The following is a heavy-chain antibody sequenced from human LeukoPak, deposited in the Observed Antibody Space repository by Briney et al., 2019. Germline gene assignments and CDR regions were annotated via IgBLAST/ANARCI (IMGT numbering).Heavy chain of an antibody. V-gene: IGHV1-24*01. Sequence: ASVKVSCKASGGTFSSYAISWVRQAPGQGLEWMGGFDPEDGETIYAQKFQGRVTMTEDTSTDTAYMELSSLRSEDTAVYYCATDIPSYDFWSGPENWFDPWGQGTLVTVSS. D-gene: IGHD3-3*01. CDR2: FDPEDGET. J-gene: IGHJ5*02. CDR1: GGTFSSYA. CDR3: ATDIPSYDFWSGPENWFDP.